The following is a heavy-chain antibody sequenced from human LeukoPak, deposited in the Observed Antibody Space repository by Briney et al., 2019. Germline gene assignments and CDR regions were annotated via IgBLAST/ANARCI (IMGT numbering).Heavy chain of an antibody. V-gene: IGHV3-30-3*01. Sequence: SGRSLRLSCVASGFTFSSYAMHWVRQAPGKGLEWVSLISYDGSNKYYADSVKGRFTTSRDNSKNTLYLQMNSRRAEDTAVYYCARGGVYSSGSYYLYYFDYWGQGTLVTVSS. CDR3: ARGGVYSSGSYYLYYFDY. J-gene: IGHJ4*02. CDR1: GFTFSSYA. D-gene: IGHD6-19*01. CDR2: ISYDGSNK.